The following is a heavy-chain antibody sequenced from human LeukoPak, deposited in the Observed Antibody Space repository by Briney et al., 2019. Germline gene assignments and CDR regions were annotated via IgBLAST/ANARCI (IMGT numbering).Heavy chain of an antibody. CDR3: ARDSRPTRRDGSCGWFDP. CDR2: INNSGST. V-gene: IGHV4-34*01. CDR1: GASFSDSY. Sequence: SETLSLTCAVYGASFSDSYWSWIRQSPEKGLEWIGEINNSGSTSYNPSLNSRVIMSVDRSKNQFSLRLTSVTAADTAVYYCARDSRPTRRDGSCGWFDPWGQGTLVTVSS. D-gene: IGHD5-24*01. J-gene: IGHJ5*02.